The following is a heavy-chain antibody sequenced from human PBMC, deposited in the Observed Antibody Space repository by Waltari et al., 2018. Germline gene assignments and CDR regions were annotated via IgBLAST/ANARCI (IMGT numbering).Heavy chain of an antibody. Sequence: QVQLQQWGAGLLKPSETLSLTCAVYGGSFSGYSWSWIRQPPGKGLEWIGEINHSGSTNYNPSLKSRVTISVDTSKNQFSLKLSSVTAADTAVYYCARRGYSYGSFWFDPWGQGTLVTVSS. CDR2: INHSGST. V-gene: IGHV4-34*01. J-gene: IGHJ5*02. CDR1: GGSFSGYS. CDR3: ARRGYSYGSFWFDP. D-gene: IGHD5-18*01.